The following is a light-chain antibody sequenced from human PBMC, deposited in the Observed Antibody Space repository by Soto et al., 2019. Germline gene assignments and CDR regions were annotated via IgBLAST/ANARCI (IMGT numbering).Light chain of an antibody. J-gene: IGLJ3*02. CDR1: SSNIGRNY. CDR3: ATWDASLSGRV. Sequence: QSVVSQPPSASGTPGQRVTISCSGSSSNIGRNYVYWYQQFPGTAPKLLIFKNDQRPSGVPDRFSGSKSGTSASLAISGLRSEDEADYYCATWDASLSGRVFGGGTKLTVL. CDR2: KND. V-gene: IGLV1-47*01.